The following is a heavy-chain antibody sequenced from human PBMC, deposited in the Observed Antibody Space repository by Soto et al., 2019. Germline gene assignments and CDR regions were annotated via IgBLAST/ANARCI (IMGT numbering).Heavy chain of an antibody. V-gene: IGHV1-69*13. CDR2: IIPIFGTA. Sequence: GASVQVSCKASGGTFSSYAISWVRQAPGQGLEWMGGIIPIFGTANYAQKFQGRVTITADESTSTAYMELSSLRSEDTAVYYCARDSGYCSSTSWYVFDYWGQGTLVTVSS. J-gene: IGHJ4*02. CDR1: GGTFSSYA. CDR3: ARDSGYCSSTSWYVFDY. D-gene: IGHD2-2*01.